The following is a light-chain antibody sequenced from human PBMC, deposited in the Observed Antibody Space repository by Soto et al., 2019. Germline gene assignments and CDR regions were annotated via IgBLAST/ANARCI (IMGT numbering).Light chain of an antibody. CDR2: TNN. CDR3: AAWDDSLNGPV. J-gene: IGLJ3*02. V-gene: IGLV1-44*01. Sequence: HSVLTQPPSASGTPGQRVTISCSGSSSNIGSNTVNWYQQLPGTAPKLLIHTNNQRPSGVPDRFSGSKSGTSASLAISGLQSEDEADYYCAAWDDSLNGPVFGGGTKLTVL. CDR1: SSNIGSNT.